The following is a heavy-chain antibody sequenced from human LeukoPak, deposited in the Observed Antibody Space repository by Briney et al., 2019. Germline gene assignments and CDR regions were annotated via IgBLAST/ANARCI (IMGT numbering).Heavy chain of an antibody. CDR1: GFTFEGYA. Sequence: GRSLRLSRAASGFTFEGYAMHCARQAPGKGLEWVSAISGSGGSTYYTDSVKGRFTISRDNPKNTLYLQMNSQRAEDTAVYYCAKSPKYRSSSTFDYWGQGTLVTVSS. V-gene: IGHV3-23*01. CDR3: AKSPKYRSSSTFDY. D-gene: IGHD6-6*01. CDR2: ISGSGGST. J-gene: IGHJ4*02.